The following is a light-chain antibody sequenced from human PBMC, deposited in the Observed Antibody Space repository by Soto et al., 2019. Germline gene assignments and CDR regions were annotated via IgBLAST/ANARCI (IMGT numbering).Light chain of an antibody. CDR2: KAS. J-gene: IGKJ5*01. CDR1: QSISSW. V-gene: IGKV1-5*03. Sequence: DIQMTQSPSTLSASVGDRVTITCRASQSISSWLAWYQQKPGKAPKLLIYKASSLESGVPSRFSDSGSGTEFTLTISSLQPDDFETDYCQQYNSYPITFGQGTRREIK. CDR3: QQYNSYPIT.